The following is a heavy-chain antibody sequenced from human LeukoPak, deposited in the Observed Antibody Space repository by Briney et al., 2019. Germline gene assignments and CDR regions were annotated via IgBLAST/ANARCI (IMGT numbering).Heavy chain of an antibody. CDR3: ARDPRDWSGKDDAFDV. CDR1: GYTFTSYD. CDR2: VNCNSGNT. J-gene: IGHJ3*01. Sequence: ASVKVSCKASGYTFTSYDINWVRQAPGQGLEWMGWVNCNSGNTGNIQKFQGRVTMTADSSTSTAYMELSSLRSDDTAVYYCARDPRDWSGKDDAFDVSGQGTMVTVSS. V-gene: IGHV1-8*01. D-gene: IGHD3-3*01.